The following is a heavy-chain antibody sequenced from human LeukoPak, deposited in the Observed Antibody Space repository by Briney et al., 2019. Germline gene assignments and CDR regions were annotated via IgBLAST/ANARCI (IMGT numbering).Heavy chain of an antibody. V-gene: IGHV4-61*08. CDR3: ARQWSGYYFDY. CDR1: GGSISSGGYY. Sequence: TLSLTCTVSGGSISSGGYYWSWIRQPPGKGLEWIGYIYYSGSTNYNPSLKSRVTISVDTSKNQFSLKLSSVTAADTAVYYCARQWSGYYFDYWGQGTLVTVSS. D-gene: IGHD3-3*01. J-gene: IGHJ4*02. CDR2: IYYSGST.